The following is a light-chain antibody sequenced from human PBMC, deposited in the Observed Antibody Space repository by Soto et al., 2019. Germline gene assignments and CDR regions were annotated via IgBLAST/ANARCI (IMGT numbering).Light chain of an antibody. CDR3: QQRGDWPPIP. CDR1: QGVHSN. Sequence: EIMMNQTQADRPVSQGERTTLCCSASQGVHSNLAWYQPRPGQAPRLLMYGASTRATGIPARFSGSGSGTDFTLTISSLGPEAFALYYCQQRGDWPPIPCAQGTRLEIK. V-gene: IGKV3-11*01. CDR2: GAS. J-gene: IGKJ5*01.